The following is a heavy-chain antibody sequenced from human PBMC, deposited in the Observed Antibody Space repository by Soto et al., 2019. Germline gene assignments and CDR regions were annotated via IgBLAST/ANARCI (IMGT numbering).Heavy chain of an antibody. V-gene: IGHV1-18*01. J-gene: IGHJ6*02. CDR1: GYTFTSYG. D-gene: IGHD3-22*01. CDR3: ARDSAGLYYYDKDYYYYGMDV. Sequence: ASVKVSFKASGYTFTSYGISWVRQAPGQGLEWMGWISAYNGNTNYAQKLQGRVTMTTDTSTSTAYMELRSLRSDDTAVYYCARDSAGLYYYDKDYYYYGMDVWGQGTTVTVSS. CDR2: ISAYNGNT.